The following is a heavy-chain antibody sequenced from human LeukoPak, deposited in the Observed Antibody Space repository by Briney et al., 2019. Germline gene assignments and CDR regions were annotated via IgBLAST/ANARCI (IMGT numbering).Heavy chain of an antibody. Sequence: PSETLSLTCTVSGGSISSYYWSWIRQPPGKGLEWIGYIYYSGSTNYNPSLKSRVTISVDTSKNQLSLKLSSVTAADTAVYYCARAGISYFDYWGQGTLVTVSS. V-gene: IGHV4-59*01. J-gene: IGHJ4*02. CDR3: ARAGISYFDY. CDR1: GGSISSYY. CDR2: IYYSGST. D-gene: IGHD2-15*01.